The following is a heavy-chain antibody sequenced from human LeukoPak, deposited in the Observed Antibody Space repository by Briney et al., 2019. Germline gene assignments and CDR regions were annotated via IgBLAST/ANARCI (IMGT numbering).Heavy chain of an antibody. CDR3: ARVHFYDSSGYSLINP. V-gene: IGHV1-2*02. D-gene: IGHD3-22*01. CDR1: GYTFTDNY. Sequence: ASVKVSCKASGYTFTDNYIQWVRQAPGQGLEWMGWINPNSGGTNSAQKFQGRVTMTRDTSISTAYMELSRLKSDDTAVYYCARVHFYDSSGYSLINPWGQGTLVTVSS. J-gene: IGHJ4*02. CDR2: INPNSGGT.